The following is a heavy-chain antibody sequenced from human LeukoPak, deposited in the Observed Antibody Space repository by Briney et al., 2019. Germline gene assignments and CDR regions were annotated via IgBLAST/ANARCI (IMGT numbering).Heavy chain of an antibody. Sequence: PSETLSLTCAVYGGSFSGYYWRWIRQPPGKGLEWIGDIIHSGSTNYNPSLKSRVTISVDTSKNQFSLKLSSVTAADTAVYYCARGSYCSGGSCYALLWYYGMDVWGQGTTVTVSS. CDR2: IIHSGST. V-gene: IGHV4-34*01. CDR3: ARGSYCSGGSCYALLWYYGMDV. D-gene: IGHD2-15*01. J-gene: IGHJ6*02. CDR1: GGSFSGYY.